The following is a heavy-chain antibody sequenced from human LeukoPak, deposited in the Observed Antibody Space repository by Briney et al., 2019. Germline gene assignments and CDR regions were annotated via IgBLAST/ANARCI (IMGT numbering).Heavy chain of an antibody. V-gene: IGHV3-30*18. CDR1: GFTFSDYG. CDR2: ISYDGSNK. D-gene: IGHD2-2*01. Sequence: GGSLRLSCAASGFTFSDYGMHWVRQSPGKGLEWVAVISYDGSNKYYVDSVKGRSTISRDNSKSTLYLQMNGLRGEDTALYYCAKSGCSGTSCYVNFWGQGTLVTVSS. CDR3: AKSGCSGTSCYVNF. J-gene: IGHJ4*02.